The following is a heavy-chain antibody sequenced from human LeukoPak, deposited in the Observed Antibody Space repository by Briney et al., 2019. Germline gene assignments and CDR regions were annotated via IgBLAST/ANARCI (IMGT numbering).Heavy chain of an antibody. V-gene: IGHV4-34*01. D-gene: IGHD3-22*01. Sequence: SETLSLTCAVYGGSFSGYYWSWIRQPPGKGLEWIGEINHSGSTNYNPSLRSRVTMSVDTSKNQFSLKLSSVTAADTAVYYCARVSPYYDSSGYYHEKFDYWGQGTLVTVSS. CDR2: INHSGST. CDR1: GGSFSGYY. J-gene: IGHJ4*02. CDR3: ARVSPYYDSSGYYHEKFDY.